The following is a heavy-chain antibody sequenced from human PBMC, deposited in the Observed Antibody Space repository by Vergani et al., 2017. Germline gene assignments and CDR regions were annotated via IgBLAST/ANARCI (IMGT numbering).Heavy chain of an antibody. Sequence: VQLVESGGGLVQPGGSLRLSCAASGFTFSDYYMSWIRQAPGKGLEWVSYISRSGSTIYYADSVKGRFTISRDNAKNSLYLQMNSLRAEDTAVYYCARDPDNWNDRPEHMDVWGKGTTVTVSS. D-gene: IGHD1-20*01. V-gene: IGHV3-11*01. CDR2: ISRSGSTI. CDR1: GFTFSDYY. CDR3: ARDPDNWNDRPEHMDV. J-gene: IGHJ6*03.